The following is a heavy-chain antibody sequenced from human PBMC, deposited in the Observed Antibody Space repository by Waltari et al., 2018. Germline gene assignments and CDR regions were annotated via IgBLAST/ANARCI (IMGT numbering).Heavy chain of an antibody. CDR1: GDSISSGFY. D-gene: IGHD2-15*01. CDR2: VYHSGST. J-gene: IGHJ6*03. CDR3: ARATCSHGGCSMYYFYYYMDV. Sequence: QVQLQESGPGLVKSSETLSLACGVSGDSISSGFYWVWIRQPPGKGPEWLGSVYHSGSTFYNPSLKSRVTMSVDTSKKHFSLSLSSVTAADTAVYYCARATCSHGGCSMYYFYYYMDVWGKGTTVTVSS. V-gene: IGHV4-38-2*01.